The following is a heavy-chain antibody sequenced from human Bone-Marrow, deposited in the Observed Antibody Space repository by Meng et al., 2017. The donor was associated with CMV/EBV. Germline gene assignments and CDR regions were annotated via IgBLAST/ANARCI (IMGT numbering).Heavy chain of an antibody. Sequence: GESLKISCTASGFTLSDYWMSWVRQAPGKGLECVAVISYDGSNKYYADSVKGRFTISRDNSKKTLYLQMNSLRVEDTAIYYCARDFSTSRYHYYGMDVWGQGTTVTVSS. CDR1: GFTLSDYW. D-gene: IGHD2-2*01. V-gene: IGHV3-30-3*01. CDR2: ISYDGSNK. CDR3: ARDFSTSRYHYYGMDV. J-gene: IGHJ6*02.